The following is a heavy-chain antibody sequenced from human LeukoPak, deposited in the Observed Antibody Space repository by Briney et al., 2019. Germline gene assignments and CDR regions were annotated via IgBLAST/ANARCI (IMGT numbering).Heavy chain of an antibody. D-gene: IGHD4-23*01. CDR1: DGSISSSSYY. CDR2: TYYSGST. Sequence: PSETLSLTCTVSDGSISSSSYYWGWILQPPGKGLEWIGSTYYSGSTYSNPSFKSRVTISVDTSKNQFSLKLSSVTAADTAVYYCARHLGGNSTDWSFDLWGRGTLVTVSS. CDR3: ARHLGGNSTDWSFDL. J-gene: IGHJ2*01. V-gene: IGHV4-39*01.